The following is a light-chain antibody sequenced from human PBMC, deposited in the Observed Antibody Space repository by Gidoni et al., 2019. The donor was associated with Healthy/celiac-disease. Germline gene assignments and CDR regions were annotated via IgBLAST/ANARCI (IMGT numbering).Light chain of an antibody. Sequence: QSPLTQPASVSGSPGQSITISCTGTSSDVGGYNYVSWYQQHPGKAPKPMIYDVSNRPSGVSNRFSGSKSGNTASLTISGLQAEDEADYYCSSYTSSSTLVFGGGTKLTVL. CDR3: SSYTSSSTLV. CDR2: DVS. J-gene: IGLJ3*02. V-gene: IGLV2-14*01. CDR1: SSDVGGYNY.